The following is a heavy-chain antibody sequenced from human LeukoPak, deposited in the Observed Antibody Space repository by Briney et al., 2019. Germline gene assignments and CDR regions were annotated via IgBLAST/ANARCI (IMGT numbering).Heavy chain of an antibody. J-gene: IGHJ4*02. CDR1: GYTFTSYY. Sequence: ASVKVSCKASGYTFTSYYMHWVRQAPGQGLEWMGGINPSGGSTSYAQKFQGRLSMTRDTSTSTVYMELSSLRSEDTAVYYCARRPWAYSSSSPYDYWGQGTLVTVSS. V-gene: IGHV1-46*01. CDR3: ARRPWAYSSSSPYDY. D-gene: IGHD6-6*01. CDR2: INPSGGST.